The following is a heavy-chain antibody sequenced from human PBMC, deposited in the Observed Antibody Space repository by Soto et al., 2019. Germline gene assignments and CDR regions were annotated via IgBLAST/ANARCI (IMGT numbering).Heavy chain of an antibody. Sequence: GESLKISCTGSGYSFSSYWISWGRELPGKGLGLVGRIDPSDSSTNYNPSFQGHVTISADKSISTAYLEWSSLKASDTAMYYCEGSWAMVRRDEKGGMDVWGQGTTVTVSS. CDR3: EGSWAMVRRDEKGGMDV. D-gene: IGHD3-10*01. J-gene: IGHJ6*02. CDR2: IDPSDSST. CDR1: GYSFSSYW. V-gene: IGHV5-10-1*01.